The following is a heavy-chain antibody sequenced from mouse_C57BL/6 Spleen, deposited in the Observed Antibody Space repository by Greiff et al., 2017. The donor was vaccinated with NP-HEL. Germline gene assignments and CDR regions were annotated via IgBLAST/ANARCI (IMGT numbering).Heavy chain of an antibody. V-gene: IGHV1-82*01. J-gene: IGHJ4*01. CDR1: GYAFSSSW. Sequence: VQLQQSGPELVKPGASVKISCKASGYAFSSSWMNWVKQRPGKGLEWIGRIYPGDGDTNYNGKFKGKATLTADKSSSTAYMQLSSLTSEDSAVYFCARASITTVVASHYYAMDDWGQGTSVTVSS. CDR3: ARASITTVVASHYYAMDD. CDR2: IYPGDGDT. D-gene: IGHD1-1*01.